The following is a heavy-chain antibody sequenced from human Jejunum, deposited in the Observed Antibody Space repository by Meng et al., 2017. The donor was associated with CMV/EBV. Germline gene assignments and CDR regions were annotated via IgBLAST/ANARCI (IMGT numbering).Heavy chain of an antibody. D-gene: IGHD6-19*01. V-gene: IGHV1-46*03. CDR1: GDTFTSYY. CDR3: TRGGGGSGGRFDY. Sequence: QGTVVQSGAEGKKPGASVKVSCKASGDTFTSYYIHWVRQAPGQGLEWMGKINPSGVSTSYAQKFQGRVTMTRDTSTSAVYMELSSLKSEDTAVYYCTRGGGGSGGRFDYWGQGTLVTVSS. CDR2: INPSGVST. J-gene: IGHJ4*02.